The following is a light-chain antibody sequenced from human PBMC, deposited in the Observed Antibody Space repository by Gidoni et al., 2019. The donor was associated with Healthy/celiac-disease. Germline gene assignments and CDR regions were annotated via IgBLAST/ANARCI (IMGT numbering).Light chain of an antibody. Sequence: EILLTQSPGTLSLSPGERATLSCRSSQSVSSSYLACYQQKPGQAPSLLIYGASSMATGIPDRFSGSGSGTDFTLTISRLETEDFAVYYCQQYGSSPLATFGQGTKLEIK. CDR2: GAS. CDR3: QQYGSSPLAT. V-gene: IGKV3-20*01. J-gene: IGKJ2*01. CDR1: QSVSSSY.